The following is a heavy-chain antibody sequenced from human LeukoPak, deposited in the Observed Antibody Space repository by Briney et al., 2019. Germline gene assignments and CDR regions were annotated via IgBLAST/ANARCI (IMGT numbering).Heavy chain of an antibody. CDR1: RFTFSSNA. Sequence: GGSLRLSCAASRFTFSSNAMSWVRQAPGKGLEWVSTVSGSGGATYYAESVKGRFTISRDNSKNTLYLQMNSLRAEDTAVYYCAKDVGYCGSTSCYFSYWGQGTLVTVAS. CDR3: AKDVGYCGSTSCYFSY. CDR2: VSGSGGAT. V-gene: IGHV3-23*01. J-gene: IGHJ4*02. D-gene: IGHD2-2*01.